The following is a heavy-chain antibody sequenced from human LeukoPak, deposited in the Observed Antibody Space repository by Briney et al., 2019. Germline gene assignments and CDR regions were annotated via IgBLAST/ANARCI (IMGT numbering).Heavy chain of an antibody. V-gene: IGHV1-18*01. CDR3: ARISPEPYSNDY. J-gene: IGHJ4*02. CDR1: GYTFTSYG. Sequence: ASVKVSCKASGYTFTSYGISWVRQAPRQGLEWMGWISAYNGNTNYAQKLQGRVTMTTDTSTSTAYMELRSLRSDDTAVYYCARISPEPYSNDYWGQGTLVTVSS. D-gene: IGHD4-11*01. CDR2: ISAYNGNT.